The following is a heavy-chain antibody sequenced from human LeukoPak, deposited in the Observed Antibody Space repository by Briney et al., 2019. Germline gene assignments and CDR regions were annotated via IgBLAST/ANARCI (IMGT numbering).Heavy chain of an antibody. CDR3: AKLILGARSLFDF. D-gene: IGHD1-26*01. CDR2: ISGSGDST. V-gene: IGHV3-23*01. Sequence: PGRSLTLSFAASGFTFSSYAMNWVRQAPGKGLEWVSTISGSGDSTFYADSVKGRFTISRDNSKNTLYLQMRSLRADDTAMYYCAKLILGARSLFDFRGQGILVTVSS. J-gene: IGHJ4*02. CDR1: GFTFSSYA.